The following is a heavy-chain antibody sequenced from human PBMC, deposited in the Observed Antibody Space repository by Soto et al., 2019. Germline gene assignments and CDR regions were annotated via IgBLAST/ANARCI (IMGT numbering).Heavy chain of an antibody. CDR1: GSSISSGYY. V-gene: IGHV4-38-2*01. Sequence: SETLSLTCDVSGSSISSGYYWGWIRQPPGKGLEWIGSIYHGGSTNYKSSLKSRVTISVDTSKNQFSLKLRSVTAADTAVYYCARTCSNYDFWEVWGQGSTVTVS. J-gene: IGHJ6*02. CDR3: ARTCSNYDFWEV. CDR2: IYHGGST. D-gene: IGHD3-3*01.